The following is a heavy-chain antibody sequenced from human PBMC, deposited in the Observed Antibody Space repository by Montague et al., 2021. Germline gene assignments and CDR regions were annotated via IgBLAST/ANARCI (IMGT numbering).Heavy chain of an antibody. V-gene: IGHV4-34*01. CDR1: GGSFSAYY. Sequence: SETLSLTCAVSGGSFSAYYWDWIRQPPGKGLEWIGEIHHSGITYYNPSLNSRLTISLDTSKNQFSLKLNSVTAADTAVYFCARRSRLKSPVDYWGQGTLVTASS. J-gene: IGHJ4*02. CDR3: ARRSRLKSPVDY. CDR2: IHHSGIT.